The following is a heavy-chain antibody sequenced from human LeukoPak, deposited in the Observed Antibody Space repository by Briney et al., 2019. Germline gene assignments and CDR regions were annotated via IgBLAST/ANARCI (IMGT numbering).Heavy chain of an antibody. CDR3: AKDRIGMIVARHFDY. CDR1: GFTFSSYG. CDR2: IRYDGSNK. D-gene: IGHD3-22*01. J-gene: IGHJ4*02. Sequence: PGRSLRLSCAASGFTFSSYGMHWVRQAPGKGLEWVAFIRYDGSNKYYADSVKGRFTISRDNSKNTLYLQMNSLRAEDTAVYYCAKDRIGMIVARHFDYWGQGTLVTVSS. V-gene: IGHV3-30*02.